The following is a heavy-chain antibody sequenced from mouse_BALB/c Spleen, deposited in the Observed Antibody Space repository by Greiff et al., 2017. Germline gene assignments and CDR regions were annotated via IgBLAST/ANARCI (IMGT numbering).Heavy chain of an antibody. CDR2: IDPANGNT. D-gene: IGHD2-14*01. CDR3: GRRYDYFDY. CDR1: GFNFKDTD. V-gene: IGHV14-3*02. J-gene: IGHJ2*01. Sequence: VQLQQSGAELVKPGASVKLSCTASGFNFKDTDMHWVKQRPEQGLEWIGRIDPANGNTKYDPKFQGKATITADTSSNTDYLQLSSLTSEDTAVYYCGRRYDYFDYWGQGTTLTVSS.